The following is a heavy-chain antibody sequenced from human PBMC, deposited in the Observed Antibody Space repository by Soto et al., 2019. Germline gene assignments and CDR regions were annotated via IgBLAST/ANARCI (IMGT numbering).Heavy chain of an antibody. J-gene: IGHJ6*02. D-gene: IGHD2-15*01. V-gene: IGHV1-69*12. CDR2: IIPIFGTA. Sequence: QVQLVQSGAEVKKPGSSVKVSCKASGGTFSSYAISWVRQAPGQGLEWMGEIIPIFGTANYAQKFQGRVTITADESTSTDYMELSSLRSEDTAVYYCGAVGCSGGSCYSFYSGMDVWGQGTTVTVSS. CDR1: GGTFSSYA. CDR3: GAVGCSGGSCYSFYSGMDV.